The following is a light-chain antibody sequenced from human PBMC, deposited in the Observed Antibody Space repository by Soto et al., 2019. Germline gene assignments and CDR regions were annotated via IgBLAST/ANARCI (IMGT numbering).Light chain of an antibody. V-gene: IGKV1-27*01. CDR2: SAS. J-gene: IGKJ4*01. CDR1: QGLGNY. CDR3: LTYNGPPLS. Sequence: DMQMTQSPSSLSASVGDRVTITCRASQGLGNYLAWYQQKPGKAPKLLIYSASSLQSGVPSRFSGSGSGTDFTLTISGLQPDDVASYYCLTYNGPPLSFGGATKVEI.